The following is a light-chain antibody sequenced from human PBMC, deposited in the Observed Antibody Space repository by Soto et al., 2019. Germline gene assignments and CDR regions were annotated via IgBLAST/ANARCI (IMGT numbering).Light chain of an antibody. Sequence: EIVLTQSPGTLSLSPGERATLSCRASQSVSSSYLAWYQQKPGQAPRLLIYGASGRATGIPDRFSGSGSGTDFTLTISRREPEDYAVYYCQQYGSSPPVTFGHGTRLEIK. CDR2: GAS. J-gene: IGKJ5*01. V-gene: IGKV3-20*01. CDR1: QSVSSSY. CDR3: QQYGSSPPVT.